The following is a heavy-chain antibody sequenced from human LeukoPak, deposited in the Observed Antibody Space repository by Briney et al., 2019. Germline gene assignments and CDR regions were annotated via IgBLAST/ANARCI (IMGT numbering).Heavy chain of an antibody. Sequence: GGSLRLSCAASGFTFSSYGMHWVRQAPGKGLEWVAVISHDGSNEYYADSVKGRFTISRDNSKNTLYLQMNSLRAEDTAVYYCAKDEYSYGFDYWGQGTLVTVSS. CDR1: GFTFSSYG. D-gene: IGHD5-18*01. CDR2: ISHDGSNE. J-gene: IGHJ4*02. CDR3: AKDEYSYGFDY. V-gene: IGHV3-30*18.